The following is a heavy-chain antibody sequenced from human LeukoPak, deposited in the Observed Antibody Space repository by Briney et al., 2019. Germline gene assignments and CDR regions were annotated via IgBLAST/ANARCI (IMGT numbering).Heavy chain of an antibody. Sequence: VQPGRSLTLSCSASGFTFYSYGMLWVRQAPGKGLEWVAVISYDGSNKYYADSVKGRFTISRDNSKNTLYLQMNSLRAEDTAVYYCARGRDPAMAETDYWGQGTLVTVSS. D-gene: IGHD5-18*01. J-gene: IGHJ4*02. CDR1: GFTFYSYG. V-gene: IGHV3-30*03. CDR2: ISYDGSNK. CDR3: ARGRDPAMAETDY.